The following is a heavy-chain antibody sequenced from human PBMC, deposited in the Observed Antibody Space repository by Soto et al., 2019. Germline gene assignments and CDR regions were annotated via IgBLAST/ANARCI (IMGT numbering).Heavy chain of an antibody. CDR1: GGSLSGYY. D-gene: IGHD1-1*01. CDR3: SRGGDAYKAGNY. V-gene: IGHV4-34*01. Sequence: SETLSLTCAVYGGSLSGYYWTWIRRPPGKGLEWIGEIHHSGSINYNSSLKSRVTISADTSKNQFFLKLSSATAADTAVYYCSRGGDAYKAGNYWGQGTLVTVSS. CDR2: IHHSGSI. J-gene: IGHJ4*02.